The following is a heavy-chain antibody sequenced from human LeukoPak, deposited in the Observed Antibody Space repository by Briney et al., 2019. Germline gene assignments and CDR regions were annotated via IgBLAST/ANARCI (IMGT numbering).Heavy chain of an antibody. CDR2: IKQDGSEN. CDR1: GFSFSNYW. CDR3: AKVRAPSGWFNSDY. D-gene: IGHD6-19*01. J-gene: IGHJ4*02. Sequence: PGGSLRLSCAASGFSFSNYWMDWVRQAPGKGLEWVANIKQDGSENKCLDSVKGRFTISRDNSKNTLYLQMNSLRVEDTAAYHCAKVRAPSGWFNSDYWGQGTLVTVSS. V-gene: IGHV3-7*05.